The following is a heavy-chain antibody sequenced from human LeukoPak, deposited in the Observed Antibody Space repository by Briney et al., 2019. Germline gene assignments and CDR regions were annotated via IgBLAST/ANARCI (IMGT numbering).Heavy chain of an antibody. CDR1: GFTFSSYP. CDR2: ISSDGDST. V-gene: IGHV3-64D*06. D-gene: IGHD3-9*01. CDR3: VKRTTDYYYYDY. Sequence: GGSLRLSCSASGFTFSSYPMHWVRQAPGRGLEYVSSISSDGDSTYYADSVKGRFTISRDNSKNTLYLQTSSLRAEDTAVYYCVKRTTDYYYYDYWGRGTLVTVSS. J-gene: IGHJ4*02.